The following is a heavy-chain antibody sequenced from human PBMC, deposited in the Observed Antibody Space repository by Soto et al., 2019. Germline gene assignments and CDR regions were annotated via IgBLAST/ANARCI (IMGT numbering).Heavy chain of an antibody. CDR3: ARLDGYYHYMDV. CDR2: ISYDGSNK. CDR1: GFTCSSYG. D-gene: IGHD6-13*01. J-gene: IGHJ6*03. Sequence: GGSLRPSCAASGFTCSSYGMHWVRQAPGKGLEWVAVISYDGSNKYYADSVKGRFTISRDNSKNTLYLQMNSLRAEDTAVYYCARLDGYYHYMDVWGKGTTVTVSS. V-gene: IGHV3-30*03.